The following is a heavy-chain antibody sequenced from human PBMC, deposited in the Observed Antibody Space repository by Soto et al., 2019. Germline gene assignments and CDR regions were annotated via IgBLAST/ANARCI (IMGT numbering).Heavy chain of an antibody. CDR1: GFTFSSYA. V-gene: IGHV3-23*01. D-gene: IGHD6-19*01. J-gene: IGHJ4*02. Sequence: PGGSLRLSCAASGFTFSSYAMTWVRQAPGEGLDWVSSISGSGGDTYYADSVKGRFTISRDNSKDTLYLQMNSLRAEDTAVYYCAKVVGVAVADGAPLYWGQATLISVYS. CDR3: AKVVGVAVADGAPLY. CDR2: ISGSGGDT.